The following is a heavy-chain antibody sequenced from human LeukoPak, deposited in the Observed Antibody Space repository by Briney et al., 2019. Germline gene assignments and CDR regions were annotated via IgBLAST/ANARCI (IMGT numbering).Heavy chain of an antibody. D-gene: IGHD2-15*01. CDR2: INHSGST. CDR3: ARGGECGSCDGFDM. CDR1: GGSFSGYY. Sequence: KSSETLSLTCAVYGGSFSGYYWSWIRQPPGKGLEWIGEINHSGSTNYNPSLKSRVTISVDTSKNQFSLKLSSVTAADTAVYYCARGGECGSCDGFDMWGQGIMVTVSS. V-gene: IGHV4-34*01. J-gene: IGHJ3*02.